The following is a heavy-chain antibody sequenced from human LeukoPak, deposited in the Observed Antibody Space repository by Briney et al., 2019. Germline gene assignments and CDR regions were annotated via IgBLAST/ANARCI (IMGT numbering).Heavy chain of an antibody. Sequence: SETLSLTCTVSGASISSYYWSWIRQPPGKGLEWIGHINYSGSTNYNPSLNSRVTISIDRSKNQFSLKLTSVTAADTAVYYCARYVRESPKYYFDYWGQGTLISVSS. D-gene: IGHD3-10*02. CDR3: ARYVRESPKYYFDY. V-gene: IGHV4-59*01. CDR1: GASISSYY. CDR2: INYSGST. J-gene: IGHJ4*02.